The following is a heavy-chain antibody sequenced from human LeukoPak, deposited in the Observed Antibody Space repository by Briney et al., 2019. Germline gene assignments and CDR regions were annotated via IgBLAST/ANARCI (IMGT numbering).Heavy chain of an antibody. CDR3: ARDAANHLNWFDL. CDR1: GFTFSSYE. V-gene: IGHV3-48*03. D-gene: IGHD6-13*01. Sequence: GGSLRLSCAASGFTFSSYEMNWVRQAPGKGLEWVSYISGSVSDSVSTIYYADSVKGRFTISRDNAKNSLYLQMNSLRAEDTAVYYCARDAANHLNWFDLWGQGTLVTV. J-gene: IGHJ5*02. CDR2: ISGSVSDSVSTI.